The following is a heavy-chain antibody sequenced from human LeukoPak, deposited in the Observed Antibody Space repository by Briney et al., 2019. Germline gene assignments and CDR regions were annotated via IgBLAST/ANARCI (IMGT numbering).Heavy chain of an antibody. CDR3: ATEDPGIAVAGVQGAGGDY. Sequence: ASVKVSCKVSGYTLTELSMHWVRQAPGKGLAWMGGFDPEDGETIYAQKFQGRVTMTEDTSTDTAYMELSSLRSEDTAVYYCATEDPGIAVAGVQGAGGDYWGQGTLVTVSS. D-gene: IGHD6-19*01. CDR1: GYTLTELS. CDR2: FDPEDGET. V-gene: IGHV1-24*01. J-gene: IGHJ4*02.